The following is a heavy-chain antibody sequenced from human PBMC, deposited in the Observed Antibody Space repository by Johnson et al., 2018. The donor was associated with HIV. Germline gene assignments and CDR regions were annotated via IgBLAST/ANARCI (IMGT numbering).Heavy chain of an antibody. CDR2: ISYDGSNE. CDR1: GFTFSSYA. J-gene: IGHJ3*01. D-gene: IGHD3-22*01. Sequence: QVQLVESGGGLVQPGGSLRLSCAASGFTFSSYAMHWVRQAPGKGLEWVAVISYDGSNEYYGDSVKGRFSISRDNSKKKLYLQLNSLRAEDTAVYYCAKDKMYSDSSGSKEGGVAFNLWGQGTMVTVSS. CDR3: AKDKMYSDSSGSKEGGVAFNL. V-gene: IGHV3-30*04.